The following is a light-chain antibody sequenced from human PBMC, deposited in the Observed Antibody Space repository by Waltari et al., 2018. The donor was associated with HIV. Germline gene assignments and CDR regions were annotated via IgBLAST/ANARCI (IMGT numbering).Light chain of an antibody. CDR3: CSYAGSSPVL. Sequence: QSALTQPASVSGSPGQSITISCTGTRPDVGSYNLVSWYQQHPGKAPKLMIYEGSKRPSGVSNRFSGSKSGSTASLTISGLQAEDEAGYYCCSYAGSSPVLFGGGTKLTVL. V-gene: IGLV2-23*01. CDR2: EGS. CDR1: RPDVGSYNL. J-gene: IGLJ2*01.